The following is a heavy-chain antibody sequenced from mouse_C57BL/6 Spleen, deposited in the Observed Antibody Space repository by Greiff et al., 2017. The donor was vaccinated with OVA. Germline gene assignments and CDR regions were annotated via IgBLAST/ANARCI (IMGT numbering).Heavy chain of an antibody. CDR2: INPNNGGT. CDR3: ARPSYGSAMDY. CDR1: GYTFTDYN. Sequence: EVQLQQSGPELVKPGASVKIPCKASGYTFTDYNMDWVKQSHGTSLEWIGDINPNNGGTIYNQKFKGKATLTVDKSSSTAYMELRSLTSEDTAVYYCARPSYGSAMDYWGQGTSVTVSS. V-gene: IGHV1-18*01. D-gene: IGHD1-1*01. J-gene: IGHJ4*01.